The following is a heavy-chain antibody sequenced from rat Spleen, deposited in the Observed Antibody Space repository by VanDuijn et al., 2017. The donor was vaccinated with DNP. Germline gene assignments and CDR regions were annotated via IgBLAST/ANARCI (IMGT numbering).Heavy chain of an antibody. J-gene: IGHJ2*01. V-gene: IGHV5S13*01. Sequence: EVQLVESGGGLVQPGRSMKLSCAASGFTFSNYGMAWVRQAPGKGLEWVASINTSGGGTYYRDSVRGRFTIPRDNAEDTLFLQMNSLRSEDTAMYFCARIGGANWGYYFDYWGQGVMVTVSS. CDR1: GFTFSNYG. D-gene: IGHD5-1*01. CDR2: INTSGGGT. CDR3: ARIGGANWGYYFDY.